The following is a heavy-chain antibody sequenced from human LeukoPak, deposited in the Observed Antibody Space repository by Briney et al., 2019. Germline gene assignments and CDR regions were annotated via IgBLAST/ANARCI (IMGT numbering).Heavy chain of an antibody. Sequence: PGRSLRLSCTASGFTFGDYVMTWVRQAPGKGLEWVGFIRSKAYGGTTEYAASVKGRFTISRDDSKSIAYLQMNSLQTEDTALYYCSTKYDSSTYYPFHNWGQGTLVTVSS. V-gene: IGHV3-49*04. CDR2: IRSKAYGGTT. D-gene: IGHD3-22*01. CDR3: STKYDSSTYYPFHN. CDR1: GFTFGDYV. J-gene: IGHJ4*02.